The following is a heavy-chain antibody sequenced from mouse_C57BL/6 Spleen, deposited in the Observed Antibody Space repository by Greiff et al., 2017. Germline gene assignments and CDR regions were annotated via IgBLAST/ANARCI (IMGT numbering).Heavy chain of an antibody. Sequence: EVMLVESGGGLVQPGGSMKLSCVASGFTFSNYWMNWVRQSPEKGLEWVAQIRLKSDNYATHYAESVKGRFTISRDDSKSSVYLQMNNLRAEDTGIYYCTANWDLYYFDYWGQGTTLTVSS. V-gene: IGHV6-3*01. D-gene: IGHD4-1*01. CDR3: TANWDLYYFDY. J-gene: IGHJ2*01. CDR1: GFTFSNYW. CDR2: IRLKSDNYAT.